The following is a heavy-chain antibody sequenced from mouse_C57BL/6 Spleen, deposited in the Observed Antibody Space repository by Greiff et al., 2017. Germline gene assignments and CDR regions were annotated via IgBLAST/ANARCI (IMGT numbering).Heavy chain of an antibody. CDR1: GYTFTDYN. CDR3: AREGRHYGSSSYYAMDY. D-gene: IGHD1-1*01. Sequence: EVQLQQSGPELVKPGASVKIPCKASGYTFTDYNMDWVKQSHGKSLEWIGDINPNNGGTIYNQKFKGKATLTVDKSSSTAYMELRSLTSEDTAVYYCAREGRHYGSSSYYAMDYWGQGTSVTVSS. CDR2: INPNNGGT. J-gene: IGHJ4*01. V-gene: IGHV1-18*01.